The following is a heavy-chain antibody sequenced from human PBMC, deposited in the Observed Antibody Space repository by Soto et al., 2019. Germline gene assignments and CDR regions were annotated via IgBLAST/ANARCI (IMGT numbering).Heavy chain of an antibody. Sequence: QVQLVQSGAEVKKPGSSVKVSCKASGGTFSSYAISWVRQAPGQGLEWMGGIIPIFGTANYAQKFQGRVTITADESTSTAYMELGSLRSEDTAVYYCARDRVGYCSGGSCYSPYYYYYGMDVWGQGTTVTVSS. V-gene: IGHV1-69*12. CDR2: IIPIFGTA. J-gene: IGHJ6*02. D-gene: IGHD2-15*01. CDR3: ARDRVGYCSGGSCYSPYYYYYGMDV. CDR1: GGTFSSYA.